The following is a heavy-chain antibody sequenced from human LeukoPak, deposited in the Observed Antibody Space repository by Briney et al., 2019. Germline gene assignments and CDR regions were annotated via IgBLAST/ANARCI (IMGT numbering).Heavy chain of an antibody. V-gene: IGHV1-8*01. CDR2: MNPNSGNT. CDR3: ARVRAVAGEFDY. D-gene: IGHD6-19*01. CDR1: GYTFTSYD. J-gene: IGHJ4*02. Sequence: GPSVKVSCKASGYTFTSYDINWVRQATGQGLEWMGWMNPNSGNTGYAQKFQGRVTMTRNTSISTAYMELSSLRSEDTAVYHCARVRAVAGEFDYWGQGTLVTVSS.